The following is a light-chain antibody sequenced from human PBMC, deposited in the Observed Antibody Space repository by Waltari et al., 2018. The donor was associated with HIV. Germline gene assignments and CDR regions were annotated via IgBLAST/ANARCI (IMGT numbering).Light chain of an antibody. V-gene: IGKV4-1*01. CDR1: QSLLYTSYNKNY. CDR2: WAS. CDR3: HQYYNIPWA. Sequence: DIVMTQSPVSLAVSLGERATINCKSSQSLLYTSYNKNYLSWYQQKPGQPPKLLIYWASTRESGVPDRFRGSGSGTDFTLTITSLQAEDVAVYYCHQYYNIPWAFGQGTKVEIK. J-gene: IGKJ1*01.